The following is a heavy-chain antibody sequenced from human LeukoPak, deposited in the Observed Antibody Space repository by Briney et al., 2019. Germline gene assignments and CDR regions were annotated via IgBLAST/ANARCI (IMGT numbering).Heavy chain of an antibody. CDR3: ARNRGYGFFDY. J-gene: IGHJ4*02. V-gene: IGHV3-48*03. CDR1: GFTFSSYE. D-gene: IGHD3-22*01. CDR2: IGSGGTV. Sequence: GGSLRLSCAASGFTFSSYEIHWVRQAPGKGLEWVSYIGSGGTVFHADSVKGRFTISRGNAKNSLYLQMNSLRAEDTAVYYCARNRGYGFFDYWGQGTLVTVSS.